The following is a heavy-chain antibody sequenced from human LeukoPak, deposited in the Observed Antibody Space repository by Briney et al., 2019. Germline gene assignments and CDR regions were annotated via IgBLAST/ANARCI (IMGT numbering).Heavy chain of an antibody. CDR2: IYHSGSA. CDR1: GGSISSGGYY. V-gene: IGHV4-30-2*01. D-gene: IGHD2-15*01. CDR3: ARASHDSAPNDAFDI. J-gene: IGHJ3*02. Sequence: IPSETLSLTCSVSGGSISSGGYYWSWIRQTPGKGLEWIGYIYHSGSAYYGPSLKSRVTISVDRSENQFSLKLTSVTAADTAIYYCARASHDSAPNDAFDIWGQGTMVTVSS.